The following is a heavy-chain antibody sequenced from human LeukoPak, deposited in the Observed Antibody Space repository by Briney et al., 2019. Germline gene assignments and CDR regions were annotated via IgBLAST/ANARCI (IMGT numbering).Heavy chain of an antibody. J-gene: IGHJ6*03. CDR3: VKSWGWTRPYYNYMQV. D-gene: IGHD3/OR15-3a*01. V-gene: IGHV3-23*01. Sequence: PGGSLRLSCVASGFPFNKFAMTWVRQVPGKGLEWVAIIGYGGVSIYYADSVKGRFTISRDDSNNTLSLQMNNLRAEDTSIYYCVKSWGWTRPYYNYMQVWGKGTTVTVPS. CDR2: IGYGGVSI. CDR1: GFPFNKFA.